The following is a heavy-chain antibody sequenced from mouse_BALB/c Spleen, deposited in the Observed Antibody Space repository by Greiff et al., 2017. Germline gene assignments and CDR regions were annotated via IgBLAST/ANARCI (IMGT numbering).Heavy chain of an antibody. J-gene: IGHJ3*01. CDR2: INPSNGGT. D-gene: IGHD2-10*02. CDR3: TRRRGYGNLAWFAY. CDR1: GYSFTSYY. Sequence: VQLQQSGAELVKPGASVKLSCKASGYSFTSYYMYWVKQRPGQGLEWIGEINPSNGGTNYNEKFKRKATLTVDKSSSTAYMQLSSLTSEDSAVYYCTRRRGYGNLAWFAYWGQGTLVTVSA. V-gene: IGHV1S81*02.